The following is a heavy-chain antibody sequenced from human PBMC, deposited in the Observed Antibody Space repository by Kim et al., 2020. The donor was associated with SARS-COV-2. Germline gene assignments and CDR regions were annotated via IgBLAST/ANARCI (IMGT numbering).Heavy chain of an antibody. Sequence: SETLSLTCAVFGGSFSGYHWTRIRQSPGKGLEWNGEINHSGGTNCNPSLKSRVTVSLDTSQNQFSLKLGSVSAADTAVYSCARGRAGVVPSPILGLGPYYHYYAMDVWGQGTTITVSS. CDR1: GGSFSGYH. J-gene: IGHJ6*02. V-gene: IGHV4-34*01. CDR3: ARGRAGVVPSPILGLGPYYHYYAMDV. CDR2: INHSGGT. D-gene: IGHD3-3*01.